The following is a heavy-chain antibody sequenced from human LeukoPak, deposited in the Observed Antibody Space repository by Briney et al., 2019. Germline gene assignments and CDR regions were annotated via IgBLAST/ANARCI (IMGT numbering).Heavy chain of an antibody. J-gene: IGHJ3*02. CDR1: GGTFSSYA. CDR2: IIPIFDVA. CDR3: ATGGVAATYFDI. D-gene: IGHD2-15*01. V-gene: IGHV1-69*04. Sequence: SVKVSCKASGGTFSSYAISWVRQAPGQGLEWMGRIIPIFDVAKYAQKFQGRVTITADKSTSKAYMELSSLRSEDTAVYYCATGGVAATYFDIWGQGTMVTVSS.